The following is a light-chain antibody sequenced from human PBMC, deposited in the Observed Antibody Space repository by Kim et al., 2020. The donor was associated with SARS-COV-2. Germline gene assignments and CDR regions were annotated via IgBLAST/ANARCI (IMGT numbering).Light chain of an antibody. CDR1: QSIKSY. V-gene: IGKV1-39*01. Sequence: SASVGNRVTITCRASQSIKSYLNWYQQKPGKAPKLLIYAASTLQSGVPSRFSGSGSGTDFTLTISRLQPEDFAIYFCQQNYNMWTFGQGTKVDIK. J-gene: IGKJ1*01. CDR2: AAS. CDR3: QQNYNMWT.